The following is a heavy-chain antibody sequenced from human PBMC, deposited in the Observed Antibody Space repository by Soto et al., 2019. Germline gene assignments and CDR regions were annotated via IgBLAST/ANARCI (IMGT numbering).Heavy chain of an antibody. CDR3: AKAGSSNGYSRYFAS. CDR1: GASIRNYY. V-gene: IGHV4-59*01. Sequence: QVQLQESGPGLVKPSETLSLTCTFSGASIRNYYWSWIRQPPGKGLEWIGYIYYSGHTNYKPSLERRVTISVDTSKYQFSLMLSSVTAADTDVYYCAKAGSSNGYSRYFASWGQGDLVIVSS. J-gene: IGHJ4*02. D-gene: IGHD4-4*01. CDR2: IYYSGHT.